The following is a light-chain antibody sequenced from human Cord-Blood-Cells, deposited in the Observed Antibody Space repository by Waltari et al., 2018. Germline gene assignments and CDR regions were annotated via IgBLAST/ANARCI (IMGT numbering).Light chain of an antibody. CDR2: GAS. CDR3: QQYGSSRFT. CDR1: QSVSSSY. V-gene: IGKV3-20*01. J-gene: IGKJ3*01. Sequence: VLTQSPGTLSLSPGERATLTCRASQSVSSSYLAWYQQKPGQAPRLPIYGASSRATGIPDRFSGSGSGTDFTLTISRLEPEDFAVYYCQQYGSSRFTFGPGTKVDIK.